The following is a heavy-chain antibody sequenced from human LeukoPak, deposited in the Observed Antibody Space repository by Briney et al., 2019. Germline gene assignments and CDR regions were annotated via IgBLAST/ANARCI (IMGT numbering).Heavy chain of an antibody. J-gene: IGHJ4*02. CDR2: IGGDGGST. V-gene: IGHV3-23*01. CDR3: AKRVGGTPDY. Sequence: PPGGSLRLSRAASGFTFSNYAMTWVRQAPGKGLEWVSAIGGDGGSTDYADSVKGRFTISRDNSKNTLYLQMNSLRAEDTALYYCAKRVGGTPDYWGLGTLVTVSS. CDR1: GFTFSNYA. D-gene: IGHD1-26*01.